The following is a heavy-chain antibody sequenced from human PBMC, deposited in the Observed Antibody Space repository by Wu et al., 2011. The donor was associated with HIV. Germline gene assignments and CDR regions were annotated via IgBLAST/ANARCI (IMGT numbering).Heavy chain of an antibody. CDR2: VKPDSGDT. J-gene: IGHJ4*02. CDR3: ARWIVATTNFDY. Sequence: QVQLVQSGPEVKKPGASVKVSCKASGYNFIEYYIHWVRQAPGQGLEWMGWVKPDSGDTHYAQKFQGRVTMTRDTSISTAHMELSSLRSDDTAVYYCARWIVATTNFDYWGQGTLVTVSS. V-gene: IGHV1-2*02. D-gene: IGHD5-12*01. CDR1: GYNFIEYY.